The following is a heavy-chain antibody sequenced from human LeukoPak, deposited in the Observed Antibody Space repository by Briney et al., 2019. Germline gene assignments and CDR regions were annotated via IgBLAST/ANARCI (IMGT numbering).Heavy chain of an antibody. V-gene: IGHV3-21*01. D-gene: IGHD1-26*01. J-gene: IGHJ4*02. CDR3: ARDPLDRIVGATFD. CDR2: ISSSSSYI. Sequence: GGSLRLSCASSGFTFNNHSMNWVRQAPGKGLEWVSSISSSSSYIYYADSVKGRFTISRDNAKNSLYLQMNSLRAEDTAVYYCARDPLDRIVGATFDWGQGTLVTVSS. CDR1: GFTFNNHS.